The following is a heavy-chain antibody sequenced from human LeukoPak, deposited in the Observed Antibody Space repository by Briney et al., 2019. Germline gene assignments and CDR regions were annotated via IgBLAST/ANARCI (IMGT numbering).Heavy chain of an antibody. Sequence: SETLSLTCTVSGGSISSYYWSWIRQPPGKGLEWIGYIYYSGSTNYNPSLKSRVTISVDTSKNQFSLKLSSVTAADTAVYYCAREEGGSYGDAFDIWGQGTMVTVSS. V-gene: IGHV4-59*01. D-gene: IGHD1-26*01. CDR2: IYYSGST. CDR1: GGSISSYY. J-gene: IGHJ3*02. CDR3: AREEGGSYGDAFDI.